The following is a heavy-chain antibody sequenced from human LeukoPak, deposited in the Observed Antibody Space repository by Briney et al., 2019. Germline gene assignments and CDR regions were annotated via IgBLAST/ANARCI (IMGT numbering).Heavy chain of an antibody. CDR3: ARFKDIVVASGPGLLYYYGMDV. J-gene: IGHJ6*02. Sequence: SETLSLTCAVYGGSFSGYYWSWIRQPPGKGLEWIGEINHSGSTNYNPSLKSRVTISVDTSKNQFSLKLSSVTAADTAVYYCARFKDIVVASGPGLLYYYGMDVWGQGTTVTVSS. D-gene: IGHD2-15*01. V-gene: IGHV4-34*01. CDR1: GGSFSGYY. CDR2: INHSGST.